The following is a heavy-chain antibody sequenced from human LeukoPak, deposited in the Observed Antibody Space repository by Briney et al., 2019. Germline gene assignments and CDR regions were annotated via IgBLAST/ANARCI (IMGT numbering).Heavy chain of an antibody. J-gene: IGHJ4*02. CDR3: ARSGRGYYDSSGYYTALDY. V-gene: IGHV4-59*10. D-gene: IGHD3-22*01. Sequence: PSETLSLTCAVYGGSFSSYYWSWTRQPAGKGLEWIGRIYTSGSTNYNPSLKSRVTMSVDTSKNQFSLKLSSVTAADTAVYYCARSGRGYYDSSGYYTALDYWGQGTLVTVSS. CDR2: IYTSGST. CDR1: GGSFSSYY.